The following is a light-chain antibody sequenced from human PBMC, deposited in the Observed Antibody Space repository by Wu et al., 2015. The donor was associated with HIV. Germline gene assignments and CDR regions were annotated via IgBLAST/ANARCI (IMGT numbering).Light chain of an antibody. CDR2: GAS. V-gene: IGKV3-20*01. CDR1: QRVTSRY. J-gene: IGKJ1*01. CDR3: QQHGTSTRT. Sequence: EIVLTQFPGTLSLSPGERATLSCRASQRVTSRYLAWYQQKPGQAPRLLIFGASSRATGIPDRFSGSGSGADSTLTISRLESEDFAVYYCQQHGTSTRTFGQGTKVEI.